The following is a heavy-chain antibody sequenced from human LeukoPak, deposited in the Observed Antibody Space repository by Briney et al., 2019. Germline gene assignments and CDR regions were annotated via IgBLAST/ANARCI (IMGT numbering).Heavy chain of an antibody. J-gene: IGHJ5*02. CDR3: ARKRSGWYSP. D-gene: IGHD6-19*01. CDR1: GGSISSSSYY. V-gene: IGHV4-39*01. Sequence: SETLSLTCTVSGGSISSSSYYWGWIRQPPGKGLEWIGSIYYSGSTYYNASLKSRVTISVDTSKNQFSLKLSSVTAAGTAVYYCARKRSGWYSPWGQGTLVTVSS. CDR2: IYYSGST.